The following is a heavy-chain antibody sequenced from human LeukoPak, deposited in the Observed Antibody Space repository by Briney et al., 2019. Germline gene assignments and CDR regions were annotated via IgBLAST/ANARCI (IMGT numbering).Heavy chain of an antibody. J-gene: IGHJ4*02. CDR3: ARDKRWELFPMDY. V-gene: IGHV1-46*01. D-gene: IGHD1-26*01. Sequence: GASVKVSRKASGYTFTSYYMHWVRQAPGQGLEWMEIINPSGGSTSYAQKLQGRVTMTTDTSTSTAYMELRSLRSDDTAVYYCARDKRWELFPMDYWGQGTLVTVSS. CDR2: INPSGGST. CDR1: GYTFTSYY.